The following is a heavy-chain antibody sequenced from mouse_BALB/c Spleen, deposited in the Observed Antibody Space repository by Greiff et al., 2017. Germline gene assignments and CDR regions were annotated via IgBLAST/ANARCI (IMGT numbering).Heavy chain of an antibody. Sequence: EVQGVESGGGLVKPGGSLKLSCAASGFTFSDYYMYWVRQTPEKRLEWVATISDGGSYTYYPDSVKGRFTISRDNAKNNLYLQMSSLKSEDTAMYYCARGPTTGAMDYWGQGTSVTVSS. D-gene: IGHD1-1*01. CDR3: ARGPTTGAMDY. J-gene: IGHJ4*01. V-gene: IGHV5-4*02. CDR2: ISDGGSYT. CDR1: GFTFSDYY.